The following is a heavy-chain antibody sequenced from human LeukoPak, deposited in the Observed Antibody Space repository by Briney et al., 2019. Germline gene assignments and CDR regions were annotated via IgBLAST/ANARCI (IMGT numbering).Heavy chain of an antibody. Sequence: GGSLRLSCAASGFTFSSYEMNWVRQAPGKGLEWVSYISSSGSSIYYADPVKGRFTISRDNAKNSLYLQMNSLRAEDTAVYYCARDSGSLRGAFDIWGRGTMVTVSS. V-gene: IGHV3-48*03. CDR3: ARDSGSLRGAFDI. J-gene: IGHJ3*02. D-gene: IGHD1-26*01. CDR2: ISSSGSSI. CDR1: GFTFSSYE.